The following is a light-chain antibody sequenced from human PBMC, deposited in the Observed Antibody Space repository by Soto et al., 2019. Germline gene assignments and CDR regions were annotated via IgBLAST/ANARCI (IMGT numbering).Light chain of an antibody. V-gene: IGKV2-30*01. CDR3: MQGAHWPMYT. Sequence: DVVMTQSPLSLPVTLGQPASISCRSSQGLVFCDGYTYLSWFQQRPGQSPRRLIYRVSDRDSGVPDRFSGSGSGTDFTLKISRVEADDVGIYYCMQGAHWPMYTFGQGTRLEI. J-gene: IGKJ2*01. CDR2: RVS. CDR1: QGLVFCDGYTY.